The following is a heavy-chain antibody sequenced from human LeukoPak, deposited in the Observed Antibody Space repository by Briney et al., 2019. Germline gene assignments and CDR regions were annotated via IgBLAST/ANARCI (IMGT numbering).Heavy chain of an antibody. CDR1: GFTFSSYR. D-gene: IGHD3-10*02. Sequence: GGTLRLSCAASGFTFSSYRMIWARHAPGKGLEWVSYISSSGSTIYYADSVKGRFTISRDNAKNSLYLQMNSLRAEDTAVYYCAELGITMIGGVWGKGTTVTISS. J-gene: IGHJ6*04. CDR2: ISSSGSTI. V-gene: IGHV3-48*04. CDR3: AELGITMIGGV.